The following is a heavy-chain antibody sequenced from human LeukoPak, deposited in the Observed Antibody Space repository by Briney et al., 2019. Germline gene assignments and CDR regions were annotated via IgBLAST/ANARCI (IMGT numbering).Heavy chain of an antibody. CDR2: INPNSGGT. CDR3: ARGELLYYYGSGSPYNWFDP. V-gene: IGHV1-2*02. J-gene: IGHJ5*02. CDR1: GYTFTGYY. Sequence: ASVKVSCKASGYTFTGYYMHWVRQAPGQGLEWMGWINPNSGGTNYVQKFQGRVTMTRDTSISTAYMELSRLRSDDTAVYYCARGELLYYYGSGSPYNWFDPWGQGTLVTVSS. D-gene: IGHD3-10*01.